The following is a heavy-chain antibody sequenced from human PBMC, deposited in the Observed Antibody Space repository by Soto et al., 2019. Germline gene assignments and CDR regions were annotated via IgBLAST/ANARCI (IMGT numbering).Heavy chain of an antibody. CDR3: ASGGEVPAALALRFEP. CDR2: IIRIFGTA. CDR1: GGTFSSYA. V-gene: IGHV1-69*12. D-gene: IGHD2-2*01. Sequence: QVQLVQSGAEVKKPGSSVKVSCKASGGTFSSYAISWVRQAPGQGLEWMGGIIRIFGTANYAQKFQGRVTSTADESTSTDYMELSSLRSEDTAVYYCASGGEVPAALALRFEPWGQGTLVTVSS. J-gene: IGHJ5*02.